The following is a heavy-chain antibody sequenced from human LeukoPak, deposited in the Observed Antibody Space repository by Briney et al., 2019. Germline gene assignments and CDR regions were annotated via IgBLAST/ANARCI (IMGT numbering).Heavy chain of an antibody. CDR2: MNPNSGNT. J-gene: IGHJ4*02. V-gene: IGHV1-8*01. D-gene: IGHD3-16*01. CDR3: ARDTRQGGFDY. CDR1: GYTFTSYE. Sequence: GAAVKVSCKASGYTFTSYEINLVRQAPGQGLEWMGWMNPNSGNTDYAQKFQGRDTMTRNTSITTAYMELSSLRSEDTGVYFCARDTRQGGFDYWGQGTLVSVSS.